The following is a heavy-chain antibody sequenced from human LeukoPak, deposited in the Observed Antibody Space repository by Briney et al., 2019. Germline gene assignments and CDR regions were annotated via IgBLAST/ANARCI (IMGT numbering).Heavy chain of an antibody. Sequence: SETLSLTCTVSGGSIISTSYYWVWIRQPPGKGLEWIGSVYHTGTTYYNPSLKSRVTISADTSKNHFSLKLSSVTAADTAVYYCARHSVLVSTFDPWGQGTLVTVSS. CDR3: ARHSVLVSTFDP. CDR1: GGSIISTSYY. J-gene: IGHJ5*02. V-gene: IGHV4-39*01. CDR2: VYHTGTT. D-gene: IGHD2/OR15-2a*01.